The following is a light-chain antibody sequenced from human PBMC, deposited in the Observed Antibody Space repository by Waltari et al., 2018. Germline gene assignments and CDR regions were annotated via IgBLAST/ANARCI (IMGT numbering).Light chain of an antibody. Sequence: QSALTQPASVSGSPGQSITISCTGTPSDVRSYTLFSWSQHHPGKAPKLIIFEVSERPSGVSNRFSGSKSGNTASLTISGLQAEDEADYHCCSYAGNSIYVFGTGTRVTVL. V-gene: IGLV2-23*02. J-gene: IGLJ1*01. CDR3: CSYAGNSIYV. CDR2: EVS. CDR1: PSDVRSYTL.